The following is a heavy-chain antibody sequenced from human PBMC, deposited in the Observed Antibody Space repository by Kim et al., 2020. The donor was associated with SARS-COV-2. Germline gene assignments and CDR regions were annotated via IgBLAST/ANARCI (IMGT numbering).Heavy chain of an antibody. CDR2: DSYT. J-gene: IGHJ4*02. CDR3: ARGSDYDY. V-gene: IGHV5-10-1*01. D-gene: IGHD4-17*01. Sequence: DSYTTHSPSFQGNVTISADKSISTAYLQSSSLKASDTAIYYCARGSDYDYWGQGTLVTVSS.